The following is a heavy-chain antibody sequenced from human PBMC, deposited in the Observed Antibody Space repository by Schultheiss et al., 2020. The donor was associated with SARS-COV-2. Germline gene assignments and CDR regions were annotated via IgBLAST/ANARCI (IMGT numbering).Heavy chain of an antibody. J-gene: IGHJ4*02. Sequence: GGSLRLSCAASGFTFSSYWMHWVRQAPGKGLEWVSGISWNSGSIGYADSVKGRFTISRDNSKNTLYLQMNSLRAEDTAVYYCARDGFLGWLRLDYWGQGTLVTVSS. CDR1: GFTFSSYW. CDR3: ARDGFLGWLRLDY. V-gene: IGHV3-74*01. CDR2: ISWNSGSI. D-gene: IGHD5-12*01.